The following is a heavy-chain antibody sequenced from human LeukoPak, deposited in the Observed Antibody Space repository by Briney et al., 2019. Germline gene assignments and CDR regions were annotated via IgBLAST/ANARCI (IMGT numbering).Heavy chain of an antibody. CDR2: IRDDGTNK. Sequence: GGSLRLACAASGFTFSTYGIHWVRQAPGKGLEWVTFIRDDGTNKYYAYSVKGRFTISRDNSNNRLYLQMNSLRAEDTAVYYCPKRLAVAGPANYYYFYMDVWGKGTTVTVSS. CDR3: PKRLAVAGPANYYYFYMDV. D-gene: IGHD6-13*01. J-gene: IGHJ6*03. V-gene: IGHV3-30*02. CDR1: GFTFSTYG.